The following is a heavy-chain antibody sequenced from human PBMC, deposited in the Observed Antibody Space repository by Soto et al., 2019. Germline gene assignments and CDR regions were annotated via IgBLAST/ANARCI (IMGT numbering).Heavy chain of an antibody. D-gene: IGHD2-15*01. J-gene: IGHJ5*01. CDR1: GDTFSNYA. CDR3: ARDLGGCSAGSCRYNWLDS. Sequence: QVQLVQSGAEVKKPGSSVKVSCKASGDTFSNYAISWVRQAPGQGLEWMGGIIPIYGTAHYAQKFQDRDTITADTSTSTADMELSSLRPEDTAVYYCARDLGGCSAGSCRYNWLDSWGQGTLVTVSS. CDR2: IIPIYGTA. V-gene: IGHV1-69*06.